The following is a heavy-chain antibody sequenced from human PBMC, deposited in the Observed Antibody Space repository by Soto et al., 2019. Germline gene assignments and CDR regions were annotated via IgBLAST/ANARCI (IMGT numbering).Heavy chain of an antibody. CDR2: ISAYNGNT. CDR1: GYTFTSYG. V-gene: IGHV1-18*01. CDR3: ARVPYPSGYSGWKLWLDP. J-gene: IGHJ5*02. Sequence: GASVKVSCKASGYTFTSYGISWVGQAPGQGLEWMGWISAYNGNTNYAQKLQGRVTMTPDTSTSTAYMELRSLRSDDTAVYYCARVPYPSGYSGWKLWLDPWGQGTPVTVPS. D-gene: IGHD6-19*01.